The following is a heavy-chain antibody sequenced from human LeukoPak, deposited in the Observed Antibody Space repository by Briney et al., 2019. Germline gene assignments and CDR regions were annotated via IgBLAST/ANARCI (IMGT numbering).Heavy chain of an antibody. J-gene: IGHJ4*02. CDR1: GYTFTGYY. V-gene: IGHV1-2*02. CDR3: ARRKGGYSYGYADY. D-gene: IGHD5-18*01. CDR2: INPNSGGT. Sequence: GASVTVSCKASGYTFTGYYMHWVRQAPGQGLEWMGWINPNSGGTNYAQKFQGRVTMTRDTSISTAYMELSRLRSDDTAVYYCARRKGGYSYGYADYWGQGTLVTVSS.